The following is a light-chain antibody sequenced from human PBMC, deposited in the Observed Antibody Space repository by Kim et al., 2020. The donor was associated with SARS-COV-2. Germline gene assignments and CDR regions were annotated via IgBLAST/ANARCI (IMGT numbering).Light chain of an antibody. CDR3: SSYAGSNNWV. V-gene: IGLV2-8*01. CDR1: SSDFGGNNC. J-gene: IGLJ3*02. CDR2: VVS. Sequence: GQSFTIPCTGTSSDFGGNNCVSWYQQRPGKAPKFMIYVVSKRPSGVPDRFSGSKSGNTASLTVSGLQAEDEADYYCSSYAGSNNWVFGGGTQLTVL.